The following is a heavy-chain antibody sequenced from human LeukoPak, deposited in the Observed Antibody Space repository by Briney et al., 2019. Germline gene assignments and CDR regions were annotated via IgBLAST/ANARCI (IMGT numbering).Heavy chain of an antibody. Sequence: SETLSLTCDVSGGSISSGLYSWSWIRQPLGNGLEWIGYIYHTGSTYYNPSLKSRVTISVDTSKNQFSLRLSSVTAADTAVYYCARLQYCSGTSCYWFDPWGQGTLVTVSS. D-gene: IGHD2-2*01. J-gene: IGHJ5*02. CDR3: ARLQYCSGTSCYWFDP. V-gene: IGHV4-30-2*01. CDR1: GGSISSGLYS. CDR2: IYHTGST.